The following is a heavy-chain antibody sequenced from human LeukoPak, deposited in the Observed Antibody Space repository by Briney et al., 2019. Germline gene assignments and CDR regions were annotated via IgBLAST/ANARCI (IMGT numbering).Heavy chain of an antibody. Sequence: ASVKVSCKASGYIFTSYAMNWVRQAPGQGLEWMGWINTNTGNPTYAQGFTGRFVFSLDTSVSTVYLQISSLKAEDTAVYYCARDGDDYGDLRLDYWGQGTLVTVSS. CDR2: INTNTGNP. CDR1: GYIFTSYA. D-gene: IGHD4-17*01. J-gene: IGHJ4*02. V-gene: IGHV7-4-1*02. CDR3: ARDGDDYGDLRLDY.